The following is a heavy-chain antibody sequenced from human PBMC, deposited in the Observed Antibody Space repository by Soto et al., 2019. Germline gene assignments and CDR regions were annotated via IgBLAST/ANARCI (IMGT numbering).Heavy chain of an antibody. CDR1: GFSLQSSGVG. D-gene: IGHD3-10*01. CDR3: AKDSSAYYYGSGSPGFDY. Sequence: GSGPTLVNPTQTLTLTCTFSGFSLQSSGVGVAWIRQPPGKALEWLALVYWSDEKRSSPSLKNMLTLTKATSKNEVVLTMTTMDPLDTATYSGAKDSSAYYYGSGSPGFDYWGQGTLVTVSA. J-gene: IGHJ4*02. V-gene: IGHV2-5*01. CDR2: VYWSDEK.